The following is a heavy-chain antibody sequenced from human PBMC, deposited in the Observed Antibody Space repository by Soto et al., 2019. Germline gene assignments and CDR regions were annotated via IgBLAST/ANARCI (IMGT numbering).Heavy chain of an antibody. J-gene: IGHJ4*02. CDR3: ARGGTYYLDS. Sequence: SETLSLTCPVSGASISDFYWSWIRQSAGNRLEWIGRIYTRGSTDYNPSLKSRVTISIDTYKNQLSLRLTSVTAADTAVYYCARGGTYYLDSWGQGTRVTVSS. V-gene: IGHV4-4*07. CDR1: GASISDFY. D-gene: IGHD1-26*01. CDR2: IYTRGST.